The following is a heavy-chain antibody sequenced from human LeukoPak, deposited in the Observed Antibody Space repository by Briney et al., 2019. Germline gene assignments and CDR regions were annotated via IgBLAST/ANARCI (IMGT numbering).Heavy chain of an antibody. CDR3: TTEEYPRADYFDY. CDR1: GFTFSNAW. V-gene: IGHV3-15*01. D-gene: IGHD2/OR15-2a*01. CDR2: IKSKTDGGTT. Sequence: GGSLRLSCAASGFTFSNAWMSWVRQAPGKGLEWVGRIKSKTDGGTTDYAAPVKGRFTISRDDSKNTLYLQMNSLKTEDTAVYYCTTEEYPRADYFDYWGQGTLVTVSS. J-gene: IGHJ4*02.